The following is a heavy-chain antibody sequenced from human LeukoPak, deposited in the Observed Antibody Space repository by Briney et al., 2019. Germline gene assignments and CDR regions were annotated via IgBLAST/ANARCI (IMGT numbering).Heavy chain of an antibody. V-gene: IGHV4-39*01. CDR1: GGSISSSTSL. CDR2: IHYSGRT. Sequence: PSETLSLTCTVSGGSISSSTSLWGWIRQPPGKGLEWIGTIHYSGRTYYNPSLESRVTISVDTSKNQFSLRLTSVTAADTTVYYCARLYSLHSITYWGQGTLVTVSS. J-gene: IGHJ4*02. CDR3: ARLYSLHSITY. D-gene: IGHD5-24*01.